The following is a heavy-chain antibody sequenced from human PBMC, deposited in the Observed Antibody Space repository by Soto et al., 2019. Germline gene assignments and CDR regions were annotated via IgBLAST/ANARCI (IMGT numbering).Heavy chain of an antibody. CDR1: VYSFSHSV. CDR2: INPNNGNT. J-gene: IGHJ4*02. Sequence: QVQLVKAGADVKKPGASVKVYCKTAVYSFSHSVIIWVRPAPGQVLEWMGWINPNNGNTNYAQNVQGRVTMTTDTSTSTAYMELRSLRSDDTAVYYCARDSDYSQDYIDCWGQRTLVSVSS. D-gene: IGHD2-15*01. V-gene: IGHV1-18*01. CDR3: ARDSDYSQDYIDC.